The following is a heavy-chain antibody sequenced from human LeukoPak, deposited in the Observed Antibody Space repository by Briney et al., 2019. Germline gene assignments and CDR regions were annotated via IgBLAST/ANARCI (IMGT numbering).Heavy chain of an antibody. V-gene: IGHV3-23*01. CDR2: ISHSGVST. D-gene: IGHD6-6*01. J-gene: IGHJ4*02. CDR1: GFTFGNYG. Sequence: PGGSLRLSCAASGFTFGNYGMTWVRQAPGKGLEWVSIISHSGVSTYYTDSVKGRFTISRDNSKNTLYLQMNSLRAEDTAVYYCAKDRGEGSSDIDYWGQGTLVTVSS. CDR3: AKDRGEGSSDIDY.